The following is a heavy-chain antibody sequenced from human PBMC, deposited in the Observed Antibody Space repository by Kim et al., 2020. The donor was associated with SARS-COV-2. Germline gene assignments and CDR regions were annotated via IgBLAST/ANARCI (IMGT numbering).Heavy chain of an antibody. CDR1: GFTFSSYS. Sequence: GGSLRLSCAASGFTFSSYSMNWVRQAPGKGLEWVSSISSSSSYIYYADSVKGRFTISRDNAKNSLYLQMNSLRAEDTAVYYCARDKRWGYWSIRQQLVFDYWGQGTLVTVSS. CDR3: ARDKRWGYWSIRQQLVFDY. V-gene: IGHV3-21*01. D-gene: IGHD6-13*01. J-gene: IGHJ4*02. CDR2: ISSSSSYI.